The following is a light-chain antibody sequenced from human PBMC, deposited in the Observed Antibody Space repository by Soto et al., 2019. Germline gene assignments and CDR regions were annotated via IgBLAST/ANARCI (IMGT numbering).Light chain of an antibody. V-gene: IGKV3-11*01. CDR1: QSVSSY. Sequence: EIVLTQSPATLSLSPGERATLSCRASQSVSSYLAWYQQRPGQAPRLLIYGATNRAAGIPPRFSGSGSGTDFTLTLSSLEAEDFAVYYCQQRTDWPMTFGQGPRLEI. CDR2: GAT. CDR3: QQRTDWPMT. J-gene: IGKJ5*01.